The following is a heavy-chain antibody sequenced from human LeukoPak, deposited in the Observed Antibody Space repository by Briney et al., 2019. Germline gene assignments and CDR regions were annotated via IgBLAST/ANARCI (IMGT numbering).Heavy chain of an antibody. J-gene: IGHJ4*02. CDR3: ARKRDLFLDY. CDR2: IYSGGST. V-gene: IGHV3-66*01. Sequence: GGSLRLSCAASGFTFRTYCMSWVRQAPGKGLEWVSVIYSGGSTYYADSVKGRFTISRDNSKNTLYLQMNSLRAEDTAVYYCARKRDLFLDYWGQGTLVTVSS. D-gene: IGHD3-10*01. CDR1: GFTFRTYC.